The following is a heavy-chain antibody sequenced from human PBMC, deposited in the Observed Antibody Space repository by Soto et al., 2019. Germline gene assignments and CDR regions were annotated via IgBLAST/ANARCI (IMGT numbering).Heavy chain of an antibody. D-gene: IGHD3-22*01. V-gene: IGHV1-3*01. CDR3: VGDSSGYYYFDY. CDR2: INAGNGNT. Sequence: ASVKVSCKASGYTFTSYAMHWVRQAPGQRLEWMGWINAGNGNTKYSQKFQGRVTITRDTSASTAYMELRSLRSEDTAVYYCVGDSSGYYYFDYWGQGTLVTVSS. CDR1: GYTFTSYA. J-gene: IGHJ4*02.